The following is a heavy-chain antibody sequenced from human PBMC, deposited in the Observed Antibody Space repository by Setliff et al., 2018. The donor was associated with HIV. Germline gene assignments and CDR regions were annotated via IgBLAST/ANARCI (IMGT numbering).Heavy chain of an antibody. CDR2: IYSIEDT. V-gene: IGHV4-61*09. CDR3: AREDKYGYSSSWYNY. D-gene: IGHD6-13*01. J-gene: IGHJ4*02. Sequence: SETLSLTCTVSGGSFSSGNYYWSWIRQPAGKGLEWIGHIYSIEDTNYNPSLKSRVTISVDTSKNQFSLKLRSLTAADTAVYYCAREDKYGYSSSWYNYRGQGALVTVSS. CDR1: GGSFSSGNYY.